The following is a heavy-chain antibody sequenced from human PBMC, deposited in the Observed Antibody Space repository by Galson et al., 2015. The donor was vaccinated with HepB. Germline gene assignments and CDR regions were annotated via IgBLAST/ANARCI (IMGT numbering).Heavy chain of an antibody. D-gene: IGHD3-3*02. CDR1: GDSVSTYVGA. CDR2: TYYRSKWYS. CDR3: SRAMHVWSADYYYYYMDV. V-gene: IGHV6-1*01. J-gene: IGHJ6*03. Sequence: CAISGDSVSTYVGAWNWVRQSPSRGLEWLGRTYYRSKWYSDYAVSVKSRIAINPDTSKNQFSLQLNSVTPEDTAIYFCSRAMHVWSADYYYYYMDVWGEGTAVTVSS.